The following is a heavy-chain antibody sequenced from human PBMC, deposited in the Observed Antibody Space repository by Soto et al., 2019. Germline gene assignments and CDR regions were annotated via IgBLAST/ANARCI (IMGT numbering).Heavy chain of an antibody. CDR3: STNEPPAYGSYYYYYMDV. D-gene: IGHD4-17*01. CDR2: ISGSGGDT. V-gene: IGHV3-23*01. Sequence: EVQLLESGGGLVQPGGSLRLSCAASGLTFSTYAMSWVRQGPGKGLEWVSSISGSGGDTYYADSVKGRFTISRDNSKKTLYQQMNSRRAADTAVYYCSTNEPPAYGSYYYYYMDVWGTGTTVTVSS. J-gene: IGHJ6*03. CDR1: GLTFSTYA.